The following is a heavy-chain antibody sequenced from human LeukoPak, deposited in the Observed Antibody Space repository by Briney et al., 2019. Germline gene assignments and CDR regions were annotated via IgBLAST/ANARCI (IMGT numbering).Heavy chain of an antibody. CDR3: ARHDGDSISY. Sequence: GSLRLSCAASGFTFSSYSMNWIRQPPGKGLEWIGSIYYSGSTYYNPSLKSRVTISVDTSKNQFSLKLSSVTAADTAVYYCARHDGDSISYWGRGTLVTVSS. CDR1: GFTFSSYS. J-gene: IGHJ4*02. V-gene: IGHV4-39*01. D-gene: IGHD4-17*01. CDR2: IYYSGST.